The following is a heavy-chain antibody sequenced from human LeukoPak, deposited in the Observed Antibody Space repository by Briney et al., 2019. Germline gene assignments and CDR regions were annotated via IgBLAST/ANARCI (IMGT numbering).Heavy chain of an antibody. V-gene: IGHV1-69*02. CDR3: ARRIWNADYVGGWFDP. J-gene: IGHJ5*02. CDR2: ISPIGNVA. Sequence: SVKVYCKASGGTFSRLSFSWVRQAPGQGLEWMGRISPIGNVAEYAQKFQGRLTFSADKSTSTVHMELSSLRSVDTAVYFCARRIWNADYVGGWFDPWGQGTLVTVSS. D-gene: IGHD4-17*01. CDR1: GGTFSRLS.